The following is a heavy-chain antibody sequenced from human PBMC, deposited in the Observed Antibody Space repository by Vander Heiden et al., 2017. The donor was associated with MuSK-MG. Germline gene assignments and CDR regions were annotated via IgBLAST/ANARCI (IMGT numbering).Heavy chain of an antibody. CDR1: GCTFSNNW. V-gene: IGHV3-74*01. D-gene: IGHD6-6*01. CDR2: INTDGSYT. J-gene: IGHJ4*02. Sequence: EVQLVESGGGLVQPGGSLRLSCAPSGCTFSNNWQHWVRQAPGKGLEWVSRINTDGSYTSYADSVKGRFTISRDNAKNTLYLKMNSLRTEDTAVYYCARVGSAPPFNWGQGTLVTVSS. CDR3: ARVGSAPPFN.